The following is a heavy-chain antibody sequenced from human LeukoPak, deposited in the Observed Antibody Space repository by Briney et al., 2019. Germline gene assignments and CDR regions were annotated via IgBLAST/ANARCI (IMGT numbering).Heavy chain of an antibody. CDR1: GDSISSYY. J-gene: IGHJ6*03. CDR2: IYYSGST. CDR3: ARVRRLIGYCSSTSCYAPYYYYYMDV. Sequence: SETLSLTCTVSGDSISSYYWSWIRQPPGKGLEWIGYIYYSGSTNYNPSLKSRVTISVDTSKNQFSLKLSSVTAADTAVYYCARVRRLIGYCSSTSCYAPYYYYYMDVWGKGTTVTVSS. D-gene: IGHD2-2*01. V-gene: IGHV4-59*01.